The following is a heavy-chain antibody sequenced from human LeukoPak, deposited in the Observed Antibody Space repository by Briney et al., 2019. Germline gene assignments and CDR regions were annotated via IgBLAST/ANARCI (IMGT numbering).Heavy chain of an antibody. D-gene: IGHD6-13*01. CDR1: GFTFSSYA. CDR2: ITNGGGST. Sequence: QSGGSLRLSCAASGFTFSSYAMSWVRQAPGKGLEWVSAITNGGGSTYYADSVKGRFTISRDNSKNTLYLQMNSLRAEDTAVYYCAKGSSSSRPYYFDYWGQGTLVTVSS. CDR3: AKGSSSSRPYYFDY. J-gene: IGHJ4*02. V-gene: IGHV3-23*01.